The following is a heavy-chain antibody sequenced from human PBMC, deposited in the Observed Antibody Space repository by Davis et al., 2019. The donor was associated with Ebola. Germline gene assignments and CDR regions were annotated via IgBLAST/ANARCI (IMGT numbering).Heavy chain of an antibody. J-gene: IGHJ6*02. CDR3: ARRQWELHNYGMDD. CDR1: GGSISSYY. CDR2: IYSSGST. Sequence: SETLSLTCTVSGGSISSYYWSWIRQPPGKGLEWLGYIYSSGSTTYNPSLKSRVTISINTSQNQFSLKLNSVTAADTAVYYCARRQWELHNYGMDDWGHRTSVTVSS. D-gene: IGHD1-26*01. V-gene: IGHV4-59*08.